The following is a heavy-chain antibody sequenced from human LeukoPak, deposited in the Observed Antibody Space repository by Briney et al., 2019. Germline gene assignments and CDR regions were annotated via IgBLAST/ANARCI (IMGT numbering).Heavy chain of an antibody. CDR3: ARVYYSSSYDYWYFDL. D-gene: IGHD6-13*01. CDR1: GGSFSGYY. V-gene: IGHV4-34*01. Sequence: SETLSLTCAVYGGSFSGYYWSWIRQPPGKGLEWIGEINHSGSTNYNRSLKSRVTISVDTSKNQFSLKLSSVTAADTAVYYCARVYYSSSYDYWYFDLWGRGTLVTVSS. J-gene: IGHJ2*01. CDR2: INHSGST.